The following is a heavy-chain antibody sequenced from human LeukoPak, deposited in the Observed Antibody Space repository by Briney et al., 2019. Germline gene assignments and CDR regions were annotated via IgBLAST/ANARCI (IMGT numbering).Heavy chain of an antibody. V-gene: IGHV3-7*05. CDR2: IRHDGNEE. CDR1: GFTFNIYA. Sequence: GGSLRLSCSASGFTFNIYAMTWVRQAPGKGLEWVANIRHDGNEEYYMDSVRGRFTISRDNARNSLYLQMNSLRGEDTALYYCARGNGYSTHWGQGTLVTVSS. D-gene: IGHD5-18*01. CDR3: ARGNGYSTH. J-gene: IGHJ4*02.